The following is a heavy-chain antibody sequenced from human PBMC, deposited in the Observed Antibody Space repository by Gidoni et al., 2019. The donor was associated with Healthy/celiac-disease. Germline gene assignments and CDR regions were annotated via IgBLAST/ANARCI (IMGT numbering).Heavy chain of an antibody. J-gene: IGHJ6*02. D-gene: IGHD1-26*01. Sequence: EVQLLESGGGLVQPGGSLRLSCADSGFTFSSYAMSWVRQAPGKGLEWVSAISGSGGSTYYADSVKGRFTISRDNSKNTLYLQMNSLRAEDTAVYYCAKDRYSGSRPYYYGMDVWGQGTTVTVSS. CDR1: GFTFSSYA. CDR3: AKDRYSGSRPYYYGMDV. CDR2: ISGSGGST. V-gene: IGHV3-23*01.